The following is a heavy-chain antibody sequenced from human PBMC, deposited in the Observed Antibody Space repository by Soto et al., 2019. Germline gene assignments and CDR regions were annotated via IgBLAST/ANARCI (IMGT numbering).Heavy chain of an antibody. CDR2: ISWDGDTL. Sequence: VQLVESGGVVVQPGGSLRLSCAASGFSFEDYMMHWVRQVPGKGLEWVSLISWDGDTLFYAASVEGRFTISRHNSEKSLFLQMNGLTTEDSALYYCAKGERDGRVDNWGQGTLVTVSA. CDR3: AKGERDGRVDN. V-gene: IGHV3-43*01. J-gene: IGHJ4*02. CDR1: GFSFEDYM.